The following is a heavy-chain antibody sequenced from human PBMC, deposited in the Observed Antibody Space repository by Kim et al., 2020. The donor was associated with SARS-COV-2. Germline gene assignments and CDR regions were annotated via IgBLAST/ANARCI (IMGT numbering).Heavy chain of an antibody. D-gene: IGHD3-3*01. J-gene: IGHJ4*02. V-gene: IGHV3-53*01. CDR3: ASHSNFWGGPFPH. Sequence: YYADSVRGRFTISRDISSNTVFLQMNSLRVEDTAVYYCASHSNFWGGPFPHWGQGTLVTVSS.